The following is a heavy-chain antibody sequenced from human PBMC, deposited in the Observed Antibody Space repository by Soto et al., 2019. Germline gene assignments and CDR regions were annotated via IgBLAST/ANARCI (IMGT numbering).Heavy chain of an antibody. V-gene: IGHV3-21*01. Sequence: PGGSLRLSCAASGFTFSSYSMKWVRQAPGKGLEWVSSISSSSSYIYYADSVKSRFTISRDNAKNSLYLQMNSLRAEDTAVYYCASFEYYYDSSGSRPYAFDIWGQGTMVTVSS. CDR1: GFTFSSYS. J-gene: IGHJ3*02. CDR2: ISSSSSYI. D-gene: IGHD3-22*01. CDR3: ASFEYYYDSSGSRPYAFDI.